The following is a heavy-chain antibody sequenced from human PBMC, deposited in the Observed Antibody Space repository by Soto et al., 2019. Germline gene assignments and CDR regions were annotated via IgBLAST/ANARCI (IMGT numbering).Heavy chain of an antibody. Sequence: TLSLTCTVSGVSINSYYWTWIRQPPGKELEWIGYIHYTGRTNCNPSLRSRITMSVDTSKNQFSLRLSSVTAADTATYYCARDLTIGGFFDPWGQGTLVTVSS. CDR2: IHYTGRT. J-gene: IGHJ5*02. CDR3: ARDLTIGGFFDP. V-gene: IGHV4-59*01. D-gene: IGHD3-10*01. CDR1: GVSINSYY.